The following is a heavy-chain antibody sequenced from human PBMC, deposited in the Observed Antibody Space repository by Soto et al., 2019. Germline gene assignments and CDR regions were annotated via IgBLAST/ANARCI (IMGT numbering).Heavy chain of an antibody. D-gene: IGHD2-21*01. Sequence: PSETLSLTCTVSGGSISSDGYFWHWIRQHPGKGLEWIGHISYSGSTYYSPSLKSRLFMSIDTSTNHFSLKLTSVSAADTAVYYCAREGGGADAFDIWGQGTMVT. J-gene: IGHJ3*02. CDR3: AREGGGADAFDI. CDR1: GGSISSDGYF. CDR2: ISYSGST. V-gene: IGHV4-31*03.